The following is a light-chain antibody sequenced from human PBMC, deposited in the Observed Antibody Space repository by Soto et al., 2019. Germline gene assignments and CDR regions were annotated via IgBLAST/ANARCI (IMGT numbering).Light chain of an antibody. J-gene: IGKJ2*01. CDR2: GAS. CDR1: QSVISD. V-gene: IGKV3-15*01. CDR3: QQCRNWPYT. Sequence: ETVMTQSPGTLSVSVGDRVTLSCRASQSVISDLAWYQQKSGQAPRLLVFGASTRATGIPARFSGSGTGTEFTLTISSLQSEDFAVYYCQQCRNWPYTFGQGTKLEIK.